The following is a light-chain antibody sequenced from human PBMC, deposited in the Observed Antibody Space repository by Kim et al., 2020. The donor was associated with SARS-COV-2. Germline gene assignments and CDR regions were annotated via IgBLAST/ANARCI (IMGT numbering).Light chain of an antibody. CDR3: QQYNNWPPWT. Sequence: SPGEDATLSCRASQSVSSNLAWYQQKPGQAPRLLIYGASTRATGIPARFSGSGSGTEFTLTISSLQSEDFAVYYCQQYNNWPPWTFGQGTKVDIK. J-gene: IGKJ1*01. V-gene: IGKV3-15*01. CDR2: GAS. CDR1: QSVSSN.